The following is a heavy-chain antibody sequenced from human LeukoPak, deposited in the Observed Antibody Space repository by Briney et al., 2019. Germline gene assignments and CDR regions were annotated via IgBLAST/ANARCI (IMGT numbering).Heavy chain of an antibody. CDR3: ARDDARSSSWYGS. D-gene: IGHD6-13*01. Sequence: PGRSLRLSCAASGFTFSSYAMHWVRQAPGKGLEWVAVISYDGSNKYYADSVKGRFTISRDNSKNTLYLQMNSLRAEDTAVYYCARDDARSSSWYGSRGQGTLVTVSS. CDR2: ISYDGSNK. V-gene: IGHV3-30*04. CDR1: GFTFSSYA. J-gene: IGHJ4*02.